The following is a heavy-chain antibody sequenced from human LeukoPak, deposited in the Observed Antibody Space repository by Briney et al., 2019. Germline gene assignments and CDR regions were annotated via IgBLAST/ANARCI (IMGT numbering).Heavy chain of an antibody. V-gene: IGHV3-30*02. D-gene: IGHD2-2*01. Sequence: GGSLRLSCAASGFIFSTYTMNWVRQAPGKGLEWVAFIRYDGSNKYYADSVKGRFTISRDNSKSTLYLQMNSLRAEDTAVYYCAKDRHAPGRYCSSITCFPFDPWGQGTLVTVSS. CDR3: AKDRHAPGRYCSSITCFPFDP. CDR1: GFIFSTYT. CDR2: IRYDGSNK. J-gene: IGHJ5*02.